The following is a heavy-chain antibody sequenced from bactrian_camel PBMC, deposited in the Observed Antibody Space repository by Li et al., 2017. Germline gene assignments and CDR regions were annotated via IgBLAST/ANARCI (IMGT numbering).Heavy chain of an antibody. CDR1: AYTYNNYV. D-gene: IGHD6*01. V-gene: IGHV3S53*01. CDR2: IDSDGFT. J-gene: IGHJ4*01. Sequence: HVQLVESGGGSVQAGGSLRLSCAASAYTYNNYVMAWFRQLPGREREGVAAIDSDGFTSYADSVKGRFTISKDNAKKTLYLQMNSLKPEDTGVYYCTADPYAVVAGGRTCAGESSRGTQVTVS.